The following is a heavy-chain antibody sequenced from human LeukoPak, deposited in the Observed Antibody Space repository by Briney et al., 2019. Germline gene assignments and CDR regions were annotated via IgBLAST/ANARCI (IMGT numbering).Heavy chain of an antibody. J-gene: IGHJ4*02. CDR1: GYSFLDYW. CDR3: ARGGDCSGGSCYGGIDY. V-gene: IGHV5-51*01. D-gene: IGHD2-15*01. Sequence: GESLKISCKGSGYSFLDYWIGWVRQMPGKGPEWMGIIFPHDSDTRYSPSFQGQVTISADKSISTAYLQWSSLKASDTAMYYCARGGDCSGGSCYGGIDYWGQGTLVTVSS. CDR2: IFPHDSDT.